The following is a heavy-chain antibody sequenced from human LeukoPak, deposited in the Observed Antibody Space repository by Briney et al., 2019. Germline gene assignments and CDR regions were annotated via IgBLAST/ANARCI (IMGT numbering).Heavy chain of an antibody. CDR1: GYTFTTYV. CDR2: ISAYNGNT. Sequence: GASVKVSCKTSGYTFTTYVISWVRQAPGQGLEWMGWISAYNGNTNYAQKFQGRVTMTMDTSTTTAYMELRSLRSDDTAVYYCARKGDNGNAFDIWGQGTMVTVSS. CDR3: ARKGDNGNAFDI. V-gene: IGHV1-18*01. J-gene: IGHJ3*02. D-gene: IGHD1-1*01.